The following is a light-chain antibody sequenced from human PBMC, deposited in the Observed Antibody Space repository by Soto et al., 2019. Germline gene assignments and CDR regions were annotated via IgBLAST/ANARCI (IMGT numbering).Light chain of an antibody. CDR2: DAS. CDR1: QSVSRY. J-gene: IGKJ5*01. CDR3: QQRSNWPSIT. V-gene: IGKV3-11*01. Sequence: EIVLTQSPATLSLSPGGRATLSCRASQSVSRYLAWYQQKPGQAPRLLIYDASNRAPGIPARFSGSGSGTDFTLTISSLEPEDFAVYYCQQRSNWPSITFGQGTRLEIK.